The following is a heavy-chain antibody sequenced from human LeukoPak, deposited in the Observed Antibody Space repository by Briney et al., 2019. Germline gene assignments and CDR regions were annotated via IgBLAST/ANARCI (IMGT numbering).Heavy chain of an antibody. D-gene: IGHD1-1*01. J-gene: IGHJ4*02. CDR1: GFTFTTYA. CDR3: AKLSGTYGTTSRVLDS. CDR2: ISGGGDTT. V-gene: IGHV3-23*01. Sequence: GGSLRLSCAASGFTFTTYAMSWVRQAPGKGLEGVPVISGGGDTTYYTESVKGRFTISRDNSKNTLYLQMNSLRAEDTAIYYCAKLSGTYGTTSRVLDSWGQGTLVAVSS.